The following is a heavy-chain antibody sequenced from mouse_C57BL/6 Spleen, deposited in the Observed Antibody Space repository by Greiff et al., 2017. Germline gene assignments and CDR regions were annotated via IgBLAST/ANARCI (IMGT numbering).Heavy chain of an antibody. V-gene: IGHV1-82*01. CDR1: GYAFSSSW. CDR3: ARSGYDYDHYAMDY. D-gene: IGHD2-4*01. Sequence: VQLQQSGPELVKPGASVKISCKASGYAFSSSWMNWVKQRPGKGLEWIGRIYPGDGDTNYNGKVKGKATLTADKYSSTAYMQLSSLTSEDSAVYFCARSGYDYDHYAMDYWGQGTSVTVSS. J-gene: IGHJ4*01. CDR2: IYPGDGDT.